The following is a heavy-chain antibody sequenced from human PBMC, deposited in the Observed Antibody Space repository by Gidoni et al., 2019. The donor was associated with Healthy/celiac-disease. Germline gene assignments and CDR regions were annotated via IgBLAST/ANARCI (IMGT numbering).Heavy chain of an antibody. V-gene: IGHV4-38-2*01. D-gene: IGHD1-1*01. Sequence: QVQLQESGPGLVKPSETLSLTCAVSGYSISSGYYWGWIRQPPGKGLEWIGSIYHSGSTYYNPSLKSRVTISVDTSKNQFSLKLSSVTAADTAVYYCVGTKTTLFDYWGQGTLVTVSS. J-gene: IGHJ4*02. CDR3: VGTKTTLFDY. CDR2: IYHSGST. CDR1: GYSISSGYY.